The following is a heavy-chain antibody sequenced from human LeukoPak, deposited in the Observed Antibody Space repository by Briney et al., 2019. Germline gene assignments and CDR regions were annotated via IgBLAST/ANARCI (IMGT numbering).Heavy chain of an antibody. V-gene: IGHV3-30*04. Sequence: PGGSLRLSCAASGFTFSGYAMSWVRQAPGKGLEWVAVISYDGSNKYYADSVKGRFTISRDNSKNTLYLQMNSLRAEDTAVYYCARDTPGYSSGWYFEGYFDYWGQGTLVTVSS. CDR1: GFTFSGYA. J-gene: IGHJ4*02. CDR3: ARDTPGYSSGWYFEGYFDY. D-gene: IGHD6-19*01. CDR2: ISYDGSNK.